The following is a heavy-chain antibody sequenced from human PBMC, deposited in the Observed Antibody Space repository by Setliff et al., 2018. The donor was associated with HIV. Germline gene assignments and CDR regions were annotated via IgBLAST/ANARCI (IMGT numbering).Heavy chain of an antibody. CDR1: GYTFTDFT. CDR2: ISANSGIT. CDR3: ARGGEAAGLNWFDT. Sequence: ASVKVSCKASGYTFTDFTITWVRRAPGQGLEWMGWISANSGITDYAQKFRGRVTITADESTSTAYMELNSLRSEDTAVFYCARGGEAAGLNWFDTWGQGTLVTVSS. J-gene: IGHJ5*02. D-gene: IGHD6-13*01. V-gene: IGHV1-18*01.